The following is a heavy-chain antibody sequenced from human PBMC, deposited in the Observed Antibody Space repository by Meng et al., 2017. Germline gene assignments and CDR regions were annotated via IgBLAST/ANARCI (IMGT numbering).Heavy chain of an antibody. CDR3: ARSHSVTIVAFDY. J-gene: IGHJ4*02. D-gene: IGHD4-17*01. Sequence: VHLREWDSGLLTPSATLSLPCAVYGGSFSGYYWSWIRQPPGKGLEWIGEINHSGSTNYNPSLKSRVTMSLDTSKNQFSLRLSSVTAADTAVYYCARSHSVTIVAFDYWGQGTLVTVSS. CDR1: GGSFSGYY. V-gene: IGHV4-34*01. CDR2: INHSGST.